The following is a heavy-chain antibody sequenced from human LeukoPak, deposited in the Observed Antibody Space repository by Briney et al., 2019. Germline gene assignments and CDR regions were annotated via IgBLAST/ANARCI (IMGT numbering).Heavy chain of an antibody. J-gene: IGHJ5*01. CDR1: GDSMTNYY. CDR3: VREQRGRAYSSSYNWFES. CDR2: IHSSGNA. V-gene: IGHV4-4*07. Sequence: SETLSLTCTVSGDSMTNYYWSWIRQPAGKGLEWIGRIHSSGNANYNPSLKSRVTLSVDSSNNQFSPRVASLTAADSALYYCVREQRGRAYSSSYNWFESWGQGTLVSVSS. D-gene: IGHD6-6*01.